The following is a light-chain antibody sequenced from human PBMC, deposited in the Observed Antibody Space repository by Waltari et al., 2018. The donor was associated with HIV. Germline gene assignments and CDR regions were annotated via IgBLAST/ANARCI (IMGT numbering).Light chain of an antibody. Sequence: QSVLTQPPSASGTPGKRVTIHCSGSSSNIGSNSVNWYAQPPGTAPKPHIYQNNQRPSGVPDRFSGSKSGTSASLAISGLQSEDEADYYCAAWDDSLNGVVFGGGTKLTVL. V-gene: IGLV1-44*01. CDR1: SSNIGSNS. J-gene: IGLJ2*01. CDR3: AAWDDSLNGVV. CDR2: QNN.